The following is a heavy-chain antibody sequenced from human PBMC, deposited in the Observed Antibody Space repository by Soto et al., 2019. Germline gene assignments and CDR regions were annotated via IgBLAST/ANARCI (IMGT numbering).Heavy chain of an antibody. CDR3: ASPNYYYYYYGMDV. CDR2: IIPIFGAA. J-gene: IGHJ6*02. V-gene: IGHV1-69*13. CDR1: GGTFSSYA. Sequence: SVKVSCKASGGTFSSYAISWVRQAPGQGLEWMGGIIPIFGAANYAQKFQGRVTITADESTSTAYMELSSLRSEDTAVYYCASPNYYYYYYGMDVWGQGTTVTVSS.